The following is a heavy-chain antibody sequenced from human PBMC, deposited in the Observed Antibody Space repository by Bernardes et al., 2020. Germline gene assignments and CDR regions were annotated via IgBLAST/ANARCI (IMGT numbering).Heavy chain of an antibody. CDR2: IWYDGSNK. V-gene: IGHV3-33*01. CDR3: AREQNWAFDY. Sequence: GGPLRLSCASSGFSFSSYGMHWVRQAPGKGLEWVAVIWYDGSNKYYADSVKGRFTSSRDNSKNTLFLQMNSLRAEDTAVYYCAREQNWAFDYCGQGTLVTVSS. D-gene: IGHD7-27*01. CDR1: GFSFSSYG. J-gene: IGHJ4*02.